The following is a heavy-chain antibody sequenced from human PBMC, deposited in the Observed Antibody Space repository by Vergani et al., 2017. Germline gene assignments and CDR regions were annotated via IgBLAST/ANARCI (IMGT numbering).Heavy chain of an antibody. V-gene: IGHV6-1*01. J-gene: IGHJ6*02. CDR3: ARAGYYYDSSGQRSYYYYGMDV. CDR2: TYYRSKWYN. CDR1: GDSVSSNSAA. D-gene: IGHD3-22*01. Sequence: QVQLQQSGPGLVKPSQTLSLTCAISGDSVSSNSAAWNWIRQSPSRGLEWLGRTYYRSKWYNDYAVSVKRRITINPDTSKNQFSLHLNSVTPEDTAVYYCARAGYYYDSSGQRSYYYYGMDVWGHGP.